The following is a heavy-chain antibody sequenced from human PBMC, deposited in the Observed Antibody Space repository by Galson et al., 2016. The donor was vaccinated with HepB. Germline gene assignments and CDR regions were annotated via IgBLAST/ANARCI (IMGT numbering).Heavy chain of an antibody. CDR1: GFTFTTYD. CDR2: INGGGDWA. D-gene: IGHD1-26*01. V-gene: IGHV3-23*01. J-gene: IGHJ6*04. CDR3: VQGSTAPAV. Sequence: SLRLSCAASGFTFTTYDMSWVRQAPGKGLEWVSTINGGGDWAPYADSVSGRFIISKDISRNTLYLQMNSLTADDTAIYYCVQGSTAPAVWGKGTTVTVSS.